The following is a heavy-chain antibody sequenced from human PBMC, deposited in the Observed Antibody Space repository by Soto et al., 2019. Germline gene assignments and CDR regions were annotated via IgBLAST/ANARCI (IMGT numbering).Heavy chain of an antibody. V-gene: IGHV4-34*01. CDR1: GGSFSGYY. J-gene: IGHJ6*02. CDR2: INHSGST. Sequence: ASETLSLTCAVYGGSFSGYYWSWIRQPPGKGLEWIGEINHSGSTNYNPSLKSRVTISVDTSKNQFSLKLSSVTAADTAVYYCARGGYYYGMDVWGQGTTVTVSS. CDR3: ARGGYYYGMDV.